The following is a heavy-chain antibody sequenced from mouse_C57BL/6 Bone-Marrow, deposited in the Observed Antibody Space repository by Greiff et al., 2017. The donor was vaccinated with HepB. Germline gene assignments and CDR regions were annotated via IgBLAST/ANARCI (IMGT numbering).Heavy chain of an antibody. CDR2: FHPYNDDT. J-gene: IGHJ3*01. Sequence: VKVVESGAELVKPGASVKMSCKASGYTFTTYPIEWMKQNHGKSLEWIGNFHPYNDDTKYNEKFKGKATLTVEKSSSTVYLELSRLTSDDSAVYYCARRDSSGYGFAYWGQGTLVTVSA. CDR1: GYTFTTYP. V-gene: IGHV1-47*01. D-gene: IGHD3-2*02. CDR3: ARRDSSGYGFAY.